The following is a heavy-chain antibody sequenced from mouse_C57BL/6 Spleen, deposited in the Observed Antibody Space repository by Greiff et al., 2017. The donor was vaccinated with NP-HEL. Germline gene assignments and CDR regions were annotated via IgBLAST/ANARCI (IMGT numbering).Heavy chain of an antibody. V-gene: IGHV1-50*01. CDR2: IDPSDSYT. Sequence: QVQLQQPGAELVKPGASVKLSCKASGYTFTSYWMQWVKQRPGQGLEWIGEIDPSDSYTNYNQKFKGKATLTVDTSSSTAYMQLSSLTSEDSAVYYCARGSRGYFDYWGQGTTLTVSS. CDR1: GYTFTSYW. J-gene: IGHJ2*01. CDR3: ARGSRGYFDY.